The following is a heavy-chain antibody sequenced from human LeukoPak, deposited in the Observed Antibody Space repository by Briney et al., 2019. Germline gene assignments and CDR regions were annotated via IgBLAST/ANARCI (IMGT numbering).Heavy chain of an antibody. CDR2: INHSGST. CDR3: ASSPGIAVAGTNYDFDY. Sequence: SETLSLTCAVYGGSFSGYYWSWIRQPPGKGLEWIGEINHSGSTNYNPSLKSRVTISVDTSKNQFSLKLSSVTAADTAVYYCASSPGIAVAGTNYDFDYWGQGTLVTVSS. J-gene: IGHJ4*02. D-gene: IGHD6-19*01. CDR1: GGSFSGYY. V-gene: IGHV4-34*01.